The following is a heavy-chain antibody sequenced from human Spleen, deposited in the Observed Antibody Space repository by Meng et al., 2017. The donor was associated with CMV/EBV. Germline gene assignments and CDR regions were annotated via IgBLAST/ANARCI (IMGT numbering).Heavy chain of an antibody. CDR3: AKDEVSGYSSSGPTDY. J-gene: IGHJ4*02. CDR2: INSDGGST. V-gene: IGHV3-74*01. D-gene: IGHD6-6*01. CDR1: GFIFSSYW. Sequence: GESLKISCAASGFIFSSYWMRWVRQAPGKGLVWVSHINSDGGSTTYADSVKGRFTISRDNAKNTLYLQMNSLRAEDTAVYYCAKDEVSGYSSSGPTDYWGQGTLVTVSS.